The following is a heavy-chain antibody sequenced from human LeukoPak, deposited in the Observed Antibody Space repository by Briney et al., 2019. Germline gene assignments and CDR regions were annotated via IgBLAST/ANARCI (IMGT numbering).Heavy chain of an antibody. D-gene: IGHD3-10*01. J-gene: IGHJ4*02. V-gene: IGHV3-23*01. CDR1: GFSFDTYA. Sequence: GGSLRLSCAASGFSFDTYAITWVRQAPGRGLEWVSAIDGSGRYIYYRDSVQGRFTISRDNSRNTLFLQLNSLTADDSAVYYCAKNYAAGNALYDYWGQGVLVTVSS. CDR2: IDGSGRYI. CDR3: AKNYAAGNALYDY.